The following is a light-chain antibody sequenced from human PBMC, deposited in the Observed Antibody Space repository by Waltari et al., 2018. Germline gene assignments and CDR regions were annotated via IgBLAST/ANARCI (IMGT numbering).Light chain of an antibody. CDR3: QQRSDQIT. Sequence: DIVFTQSPATLSLSQGERATHPCRASQSVTRYLAWYQKKPGQAPSLLIYDTSNMATGVPARFSGSGYGTDFTLTISSREPEDFALYYCQQRSDQITFGGGTKVEI. V-gene: IGKV3-11*01. J-gene: IGKJ4*01. CDR1: QSVTRY. CDR2: DTS.